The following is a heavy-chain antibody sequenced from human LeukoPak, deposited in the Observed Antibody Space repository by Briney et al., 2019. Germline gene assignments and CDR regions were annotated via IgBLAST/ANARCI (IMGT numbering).Heavy chain of an antibody. D-gene: IGHD1-1*01. CDR2: INNDGSRT. J-gene: IGHJ4*02. CDR1: GFTVSDYW. CDR3: LRAIAGPTTS. Sequence: GGSLRLSCAASGFTVSDYWMHWVRQAPGKGLVWVSCINNDGSRTYYADSVKGRFTISRDNAKNTLHLQMNSLRAEDTAVYFCLRAIAGPTTSWGQGTLVTVSS. V-gene: IGHV3-74*01.